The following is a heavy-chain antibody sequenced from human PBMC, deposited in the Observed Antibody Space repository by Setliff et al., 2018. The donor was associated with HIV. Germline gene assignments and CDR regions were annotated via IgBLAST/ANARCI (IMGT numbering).Heavy chain of an antibody. CDR1: GDSFNAFA. D-gene: IGHD3-3*01. CDR3: VIDEGITLRILDQNGIDV. CDR2: IIPVVGAP. Sequence: SVKVSCKASGDSFNAFALNWVRPAFGQGLGWMGGIIPVVGAPHYAQKFQGQVTITTDESSTLAYMELSSLTSEDTAVYYCVIDEGITLRILDQNGIDVWGQGTTVTVSS. J-gene: IGHJ6*02. V-gene: IGHV1-69*05.